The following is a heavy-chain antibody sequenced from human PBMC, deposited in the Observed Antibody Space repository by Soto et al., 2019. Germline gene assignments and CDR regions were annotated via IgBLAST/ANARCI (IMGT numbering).Heavy chain of an antibody. CDR1: GFTVSSNY. V-gene: IGHV3-53*02. CDR3: ANYYGLDV. J-gene: IGHJ6*02. CDR2: IYSGGGT. Sequence: EVQLVETGGGLIQPGGSLRLSCAATGFTVSSNYMTWVRQAPGKGLEWGSVIYSGGGTDYADSVKGRFTISRDNSKNTVYLQMSGLRAEDTAVYYCANYYGLDVWGQGTTVTVSS.